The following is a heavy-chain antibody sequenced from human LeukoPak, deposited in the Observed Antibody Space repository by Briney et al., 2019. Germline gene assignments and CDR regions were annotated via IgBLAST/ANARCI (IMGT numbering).Heavy chain of an antibody. D-gene: IGHD2-15*01. CDR3: AKTTTGYSSGRYPAWPIDY. CDR1: GFTFSGYW. V-gene: IGHV3-23*01. Sequence: GGSLRLSCAASGFTFSGYWMSWVRQAPGKGLEWVSGIFGSGGSAHYADSVKGRFTISRDNSKNTVYLQMDSLRAEDTATYYCAKTTTGYSSGRYPAWPIDYWGQGTLVTVSS. J-gene: IGHJ4*02. CDR2: IFGSGGSA.